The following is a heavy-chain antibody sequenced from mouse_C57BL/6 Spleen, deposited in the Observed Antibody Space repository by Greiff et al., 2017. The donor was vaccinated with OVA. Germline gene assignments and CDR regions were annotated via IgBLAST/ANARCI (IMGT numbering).Heavy chain of an antibody. J-gene: IGHJ3*01. D-gene: IGHD1-1*01. V-gene: IGHV5-17*01. CDR3: ARPYYYGSSYWFAY. Sequence: EVKVVESGGGLVKPGGSLKLSCAASGFTFSDYGMHWVRQAPEQGLEWVAYISSGSSTIYYADTVKGRFTISRDNAKNTLFLQMTSLRSEDTAMYYCARPYYYGSSYWFAYWGQGTLVTVSA. CDR2: ISSGSSTI. CDR1: GFTFSDYG.